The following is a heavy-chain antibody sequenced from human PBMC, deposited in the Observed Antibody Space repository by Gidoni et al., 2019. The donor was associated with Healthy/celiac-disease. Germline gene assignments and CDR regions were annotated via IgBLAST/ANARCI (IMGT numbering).Heavy chain of an antibody. V-gene: IGHV4-34*01. CDR2: INHSGSS. Sequence: QVQLQQCGAGLFKPSETLSLTCAVYGGPCSGYYWSWIRRPPGTGLEWIGEINHSGSSNYNPSLKSRVTRSVDTSKNHFSLKLSSVTAADTAVYYCARGRGKWGGSYFDYWGQGTLVTVSS. J-gene: IGHJ4*02. CDR3: ARGRGKWGGSYFDY. D-gene: IGHD1-26*01. CDR1: GGPCSGYY.